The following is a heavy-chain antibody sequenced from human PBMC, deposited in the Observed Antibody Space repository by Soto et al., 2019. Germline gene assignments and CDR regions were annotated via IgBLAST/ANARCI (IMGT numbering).Heavy chain of an antibody. CDR3: AREGRGKKAGYNGLVSLGY. J-gene: IGHJ4*02. CDR2: IIPIFNST. D-gene: IGHD2-2*02. CDR1: GSRFSNYV. Sequence: QVQLVQSGAEVKTPGSSLKVSCKVSGSRFSNYVISWVRQAPGNGLEWLGRIIPIFNSTKYAQSFQGRVTITADKSTSTAALEVTSLRSDDTAVYYCAREGRGKKAGYNGLVSLGYWGQGTLVTVSS. V-gene: IGHV1-69*06.